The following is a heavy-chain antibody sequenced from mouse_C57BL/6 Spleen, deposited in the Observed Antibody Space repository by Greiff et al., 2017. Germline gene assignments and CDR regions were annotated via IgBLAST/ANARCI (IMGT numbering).Heavy chain of an antibody. J-gene: IGHJ1*03. CDR3: AMDV. V-gene: IGHV5-4*03. CDR1: GFTFSSYA. CDR2: INDGGSYT. Sequence: EVKLMESGGGLVKPGGSLKLSCAASGFTFSSYAMSWVRQTPEKRLEWVATINDGGSYTYYPDNVKGRFTISRDNAKNNLYLQMSHLKSEDTAMYYCAMDVWGTGTTVTVSS.